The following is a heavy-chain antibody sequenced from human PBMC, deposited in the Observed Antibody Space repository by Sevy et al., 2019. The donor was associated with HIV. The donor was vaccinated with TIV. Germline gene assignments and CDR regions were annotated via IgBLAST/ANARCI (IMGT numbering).Heavy chain of an antibody. D-gene: IGHD2-8*01. CDR3: AREGCTRPHDH. CDR2: LSFGCGRI. Sequence: GGSLRLSCVASGFNFNIYSMSWVRQAPGKGLEWVSTLSFGCGRINHADSVQGRFTMSRDDSKKTVYLEMNSLRAEDRAVYYCAREGCTRPHDHWGQGTVVTVSS. J-gene: IGHJ4*02. CDR1: GFNFNIYS. V-gene: IGHV3-23*01.